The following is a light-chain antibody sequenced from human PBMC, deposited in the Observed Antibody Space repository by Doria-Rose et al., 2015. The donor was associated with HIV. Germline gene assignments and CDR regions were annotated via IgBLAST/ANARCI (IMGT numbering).Light chain of an antibody. V-gene: IGKV3-20*01. CDR2: DGS. CDR1: QSFSSTY. Sequence: TQSPGTLSLSPGDRATLSCRASQSFSSTYLAWYQQKPGQAPSLLIYDGSTRATGIPDRCSASGSGTDCTLTINRLEPEDFALNYCHQYGTSWTFGQGTKVE. CDR3: HQYGTSWT. J-gene: IGKJ1*01.